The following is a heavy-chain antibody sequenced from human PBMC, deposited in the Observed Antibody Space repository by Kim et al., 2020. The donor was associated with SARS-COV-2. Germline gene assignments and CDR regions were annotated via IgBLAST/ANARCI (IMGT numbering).Heavy chain of an antibody. CDR1: GFTFSTHY. D-gene: IGHD3-16*01. Sequence: GGSLRLSCEASGFTFSTHYMSWVRQAPGKGLEWVANIKEDASDESYADTVKGRFTISRDNARNSLYLQMNNLRVEDTAVYYCANGWGFDNWGQGTLVTVS. V-gene: IGHV3-7*01. CDR2: IKEDASDE. J-gene: IGHJ4*02. CDR3: ANGWGFDN.